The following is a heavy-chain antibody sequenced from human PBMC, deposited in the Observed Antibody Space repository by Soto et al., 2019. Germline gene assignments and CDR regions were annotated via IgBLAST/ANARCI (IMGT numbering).Heavy chain of an antibody. CDR3: ARAFYGVDL. J-gene: IGHJ6*02. Sequence: LSLTCTVSGGSITSGGYSWSWIRQSPGQGLEWIGYIYQSGSAFYNPSLKTRATILVDRSKNQFSLNLTSVTAADAAVYYCARAFYGVDLWGQGTTVTVSS. CDR1: GGSITSGGYS. CDR2: IYQSGSA. V-gene: IGHV4-30-2*06.